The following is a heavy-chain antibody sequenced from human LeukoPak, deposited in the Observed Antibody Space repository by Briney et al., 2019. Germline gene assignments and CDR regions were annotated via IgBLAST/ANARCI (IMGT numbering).Heavy chain of an antibody. D-gene: IGHD3-22*01. CDR3: ARHSYYYDSSGYHYYFDY. CDR2: IYYSGST. J-gene: IGHJ4*02. Sequence: SETLSLTCTVSGGSISSSSYCWGWIRQPPGKGLEWIGSIYYSGSTYYNPSLKSRVTISVDTSKNQFSLKLSSVTAADTAVYYCARHSYYYDSSGYHYYFDYWGQGTLVTVSS. V-gene: IGHV4-39*01. CDR1: GGSISSSSYC.